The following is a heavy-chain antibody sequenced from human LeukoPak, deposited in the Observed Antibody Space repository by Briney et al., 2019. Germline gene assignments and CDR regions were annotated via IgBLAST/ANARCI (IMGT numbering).Heavy chain of an antibody. J-gene: IGHJ4*02. D-gene: IGHD6-19*01. CDR2: IYYSGST. CDR1: GGSISIYY. Sequence: PSETLSLTWTVAGGSISIYYWSWIRQPPGKGLEWIGYIYYSGSTNYNPSLKSRVTISVDTSKNQFSLKLSSVTAADTATYYCARETMLAGFASGLGFNYWGQGILVIVSS. V-gene: IGHV4-59*01. CDR3: ARETMLAGFASGLGFNY.